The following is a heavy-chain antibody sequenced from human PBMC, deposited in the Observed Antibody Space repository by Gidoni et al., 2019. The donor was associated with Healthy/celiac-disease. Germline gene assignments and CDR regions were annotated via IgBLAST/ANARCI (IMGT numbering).Heavy chain of an antibody. V-gene: IGHV3-49*04. J-gene: IGHJ4*02. D-gene: IGHD3-22*01. CDR3: TSTYYYDSSGYTN. CDR2: IRSKAYGGTT. Sequence: EVQLVESGGGLVQPGRSLRLSCTASGFTFGDYAMSWVRQAPGKGLEWVGFIRSKAYGGTTEYAASVKGRFTISRDDSKSIAYLQMNSLKTEDTAVYYCTSTYYYDSSGYTNWGQGTLVTVSS. CDR1: GFTFGDYA.